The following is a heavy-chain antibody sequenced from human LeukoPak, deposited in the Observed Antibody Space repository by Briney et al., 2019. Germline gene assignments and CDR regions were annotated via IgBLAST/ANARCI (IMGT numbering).Heavy chain of an antibody. V-gene: IGHV4-34*01. CDR2: INHSGST. D-gene: IGHD3-10*01. CDR1: GGSFSGYY. Sequence: PSGTLSLTCAVYGGSFSGYYWSWIRQAPGKGLEWIGEINHSGSTNYNPSLKSRVTISVDTSKNQFSLKLSSVTAADTAVYYCATRYYGSGSWGIYGMDVWGKGTTVTVSS. J-gene: IGHJ6*04. CDR3: ATRYYGSGSWGIYGMDV.